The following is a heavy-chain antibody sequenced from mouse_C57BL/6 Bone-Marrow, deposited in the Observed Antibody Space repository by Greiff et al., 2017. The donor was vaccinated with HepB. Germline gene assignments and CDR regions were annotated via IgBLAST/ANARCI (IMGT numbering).Heavy chain of an antibody. CDR3: AKREPYGSSLYAMDY. CDR1: GFSLTSYG. Sequence: VQRVESGPGLVQPSQSLSITCTVSGFSLTSYGVHWVRQSPGRGLEWLGVIWRGGSTDYNAAFMSRLSITKDNSTSQVFFKMNSLQADDTAIYYCAKREPYGSSLYAMDYWGQGTSVTVSS. J-gene: IGHJ4*01. V-gene: IGHV2-5*01. CDR2: IWRGGST. D-gene: IGHD1-1*01.